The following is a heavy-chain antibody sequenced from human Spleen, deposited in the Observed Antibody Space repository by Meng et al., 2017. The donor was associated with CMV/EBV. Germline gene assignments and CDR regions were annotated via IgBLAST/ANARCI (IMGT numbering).Heavy chain of an antibody. D-gene: IGHD2-2*01. CDR1: GSISSGDSS. J-gene: IGHJ5*02. Sequence: GSISSGDSSWSWIRPPPGKGLEWVGCIYYSGSTYYDPSLTSRVTISVDTSKNQFSLKLSSVTAADTAVYYCARGIVLVPASTRWFDPWGQGTLVTVSS. CDR2: IYYSGST. CDR3: ARGIVLVPASTRWFDP. V-gene: IGHV4-30-4*08.